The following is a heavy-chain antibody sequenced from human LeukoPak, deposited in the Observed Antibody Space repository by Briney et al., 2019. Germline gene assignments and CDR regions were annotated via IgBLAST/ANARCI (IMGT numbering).Heavy chain of an antibody. V-gene: IGHV3-15*01. Sequence: PGGSLRLSCAASGFTFSNAWMSWVRQAPGKGLEWLGRIRSKTDGGTTDYAAPVKGRFTISRDDSKNTLYLQMSSLSPEDTAVYYCTAYYDLRSGYHTRHDYWGQGTLVTVSS. D-gene: IGHD3-3*01. CDR2: IRSKTDGGTT. CDR1: GFTFSNAW. J-gene: IGHJ4*02. CDR3: TAYYDLRSGYHTRHDY.